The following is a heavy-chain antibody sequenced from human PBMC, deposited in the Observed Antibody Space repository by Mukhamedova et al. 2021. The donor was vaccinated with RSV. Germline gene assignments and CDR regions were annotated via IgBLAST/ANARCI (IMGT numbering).Heavy chain of an antibody. D-gene: IGHD3-22*01. V-gene: IGHV5-51*01. J-gene: IGHJ2*01. Sequence: VRQMPGKGLEWMGIIYPGDSDTRYSPSFQGQVTISADKSISTAYLQWSSLKASDTAMYYCARLDYYDSSYWYFDLWGRGTLVPVS. CDR2: IYPGDSDT. CDR3: ARLDYYDSSYWYFDL.